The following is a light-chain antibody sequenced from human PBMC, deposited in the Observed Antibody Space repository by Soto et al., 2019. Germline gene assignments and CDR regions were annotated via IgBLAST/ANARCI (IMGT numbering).Light chain of an antibody. Sequence: SVLALSPGTLSLSPGERATLSCRASQSVSSSYLAWYQQKPGQAPRLLIYGASSRATGIPDRFSGSGSGTDFTLTISRLEPEDFAVYYCQQYGSPTWTFGQGAKVDIK. CDR2: GAS. V-gene: IGKV3-20*01. J-gene: IGKJ1*01. CDR3: QQYGSPTWT. CDR1: QSVSSSY.